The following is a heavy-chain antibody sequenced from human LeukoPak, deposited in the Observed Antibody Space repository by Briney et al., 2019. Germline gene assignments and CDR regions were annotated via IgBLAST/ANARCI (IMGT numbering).Heavy chain of an antibody. D-gene: IGHD3-16*01. Sequence: GGSLRLSCAASGFTFDDYAMHWVRQAPGKGLEWVSLISGDGGSTYYADSVKGRFIISRDNSKNSLYLQMNSLRTEDTALYYCAKDRSQFGGFDYWGQGTLVTVSS. CDR1: GFTFDDYA. CDR2: ISGDGGST. V-gene: IGHV3-43*02. J-gene: IGHJ4*02. CDR3: AKDRSQFGGFDY.